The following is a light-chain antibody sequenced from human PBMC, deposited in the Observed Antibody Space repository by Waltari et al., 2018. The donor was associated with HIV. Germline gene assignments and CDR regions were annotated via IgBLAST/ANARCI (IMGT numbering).Light chain of an antibody. V-gene: IGLV6-57*01. CDR1: SGSIGSAY. Sequence: NFVLTPPHSVSESPGKTVIIPCTRSSGSIGSAYVQWYQQRPGSSPAIVIYADYQRPSGVPERFSGSVDSSSNSASLTISGLRSDDEADDYCQSYDGTNGVFGGGTKLTVL. CDR3: QSYDGTNGV. J-gene: IGLJ3*02. CDR2: ADY.